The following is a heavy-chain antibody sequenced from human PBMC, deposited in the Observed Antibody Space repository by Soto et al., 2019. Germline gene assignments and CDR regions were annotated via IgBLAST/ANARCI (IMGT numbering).Heavy chain of an antibody. J-gene: IGHJ5*02. CDR2: IIPIFGTA. CDR1: GGTFSSYA. CDR3: ARGLTVLGYCSSTSCYNGWFDP. D-gene: IGHD2-2*02. V-gene: IGHV1-69*01. Sequence: QVQLVQSGAEVKKPGSSVKVSCKASGGTFSSYAISWVRQAPGQGLEWMGGIIPIFGTANYAQKFQGRVTITADESTSTAYMELSSLRSEDTAVYYCARGLTVLGYCSSTSCYNGWFDPWGQGTLVTVSS.